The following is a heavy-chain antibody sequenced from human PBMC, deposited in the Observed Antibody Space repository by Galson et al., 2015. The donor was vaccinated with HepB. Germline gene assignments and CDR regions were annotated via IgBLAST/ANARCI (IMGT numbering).Heavy chain of an antibody. CDR3: EGNYYCGGDCYFDY. J-gene: IGHJ4*02. CDR1: GFTFSSYG. Sequence: SLRLSCAASGFTFSSYGMHWVRQAPGKGLEWVAVISYDGSNKYYADSVKGRFTISRDNSKNTLYLQMNSLRAEDTAVYYCEGNYYCGGDCYFDYWGQGTLVTVSS. CDR2: ISYDGSNK. D-gene: IGHD2-21*01. V-gene: IGHV3-30*03.